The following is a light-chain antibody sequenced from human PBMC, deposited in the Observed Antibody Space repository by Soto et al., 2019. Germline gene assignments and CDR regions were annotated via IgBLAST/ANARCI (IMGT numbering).Light chain of an antibody. CDR3: CSYAGAYTLPYV. CDR2: DVS. V-gene: IGLV2-11*01. Sequence: QSVLTQPASVSGSPGQSITISCTGTSSDVGGYNYVSWYQQHPGKAPKLMIYDVSQRPSGVPDRFSASKSGNTASLTISGLQAEDEADYYCCSYAGAYTLPYVFGSGTKVTVL. CDR1: SSDVGGYNY. J-gene: IGLJ1*01.